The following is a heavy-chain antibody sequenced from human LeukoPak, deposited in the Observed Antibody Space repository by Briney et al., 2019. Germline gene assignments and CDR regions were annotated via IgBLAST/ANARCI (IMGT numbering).Heavy chain of an antibody. D-gene: IGHD3-10*01. V-gene: IGHV3-23*01. J-gene: IGHJ4*02. CDR1: GFTFSSYA. CDR3: AKSRGGFDF. CDR2: INGSGGRT. Sequence: GGSLRLSCAASGFTFSSYAMSWVRQAPGKGLEWVSDINGSGGRTNYADSVKGRFTISRDNSKNTLYLQMNSLRADDTAVYYCAKSRGGFDFWGQGTLVTVSS.